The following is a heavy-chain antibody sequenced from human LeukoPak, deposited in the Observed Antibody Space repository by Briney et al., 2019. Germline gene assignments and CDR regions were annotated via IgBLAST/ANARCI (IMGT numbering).Heavy chain of an antibody. CDR1: GFTFSSYA. J-gene: IGHJ5*02. Sequence: PGGSLRLSCTASGFTFSSYAMHWVRQAPGKELEYVSAITSNGDSTHYARSVKGRFTISRDNSKDTVYLQMGSLRSEDMAVYYCARGPYHILFMPTWFDTWGQGTVVTVSS. CDR3: ARGPYHILFMPTWFDT. CDR2: ITSNGDST. D-gene: IGHD2/OR15-2a*01. V-gene: IGHV3-64*01.